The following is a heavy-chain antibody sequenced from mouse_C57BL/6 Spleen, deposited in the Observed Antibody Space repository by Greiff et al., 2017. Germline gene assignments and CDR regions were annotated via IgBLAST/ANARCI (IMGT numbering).Heavy chain of an antibody. CDR1: GYAFSSYW. CDR3: ARRFDGYLPFAY. V-gene: IGHV1-80*01. D-gene: IGHD2-3*01. J-gene: IGHJ3*01. Sequence: VQLQESGAELVKPGASVKISCKASGYAFSSYWMNWVKQRPGKGLEWIGQIYPGDGDTKYNGKFKGKATLTADKSSSTAYMQLSSLTSEDSAVYFCARRFDGYLPFAYWGQGTLVTVSA. CDR2: IYPGDGDT.